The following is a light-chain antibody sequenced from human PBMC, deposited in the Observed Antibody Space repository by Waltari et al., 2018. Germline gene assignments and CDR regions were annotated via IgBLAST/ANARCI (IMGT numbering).Light chain of an antibody. J-gene: IGKJ1*01. CDR3: QHYVRLPVT. CDR1: QSISGA. CDR2: GAS. V-gene: IGKV3-20*01. Sequence: EIVLTQSPGTLSFSPGERATLSCRASQSISGALAWYQQKPGQAPRLLIYGASNRATGIPDRFSGSGSGTEFSLTVSRLEPEDFAVYYCQHYVRLPVTFGQGTRVEI.